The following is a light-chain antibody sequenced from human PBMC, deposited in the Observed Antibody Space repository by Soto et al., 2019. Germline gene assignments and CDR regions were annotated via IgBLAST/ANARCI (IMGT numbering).Light chain of an antibody. V-gene: IGKV1-5*01. CDR2: AAS. CDR1: QSITGW. Sequence: PPTLSPSAGDRFNIYCRASQSITGWLAWFQQKPGKAPKLLISAASTLQSGVPARFSGSGSGTDFTLSITNLQPEDFATYYCQQLNTYPVTFGGGTKVDIK. CDR3: QQLNTYPVT. J-gene: IGKJ4*01.